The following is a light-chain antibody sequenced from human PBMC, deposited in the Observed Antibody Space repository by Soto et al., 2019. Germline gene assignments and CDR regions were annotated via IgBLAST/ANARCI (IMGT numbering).Light chain of an antibody. Sequence: AIQLTQSPSSLSASVGDRVTITCRASQGISSALAWYQQKPGKSPNLLIYDVSSLESGVPSRFSGSGSGTDFTLTISSLQPEDFATYYCQLFNTYPALTFGGGTKVEIK. CDR1: QGISSA. J-gene: IGKJ4*01. CDR3: QLFNTYPALT. V-gene: IGKV1-13*02. CDR2: DVS.